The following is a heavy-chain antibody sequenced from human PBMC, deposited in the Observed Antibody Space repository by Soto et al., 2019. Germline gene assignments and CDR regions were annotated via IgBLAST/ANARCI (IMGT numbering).Heavy chain of an antibody. CDR1: GGSISSGTYY. J-gene: IGHJ4*02. Sequence: SETLSLTCTVSGGSISSGTYYWGWIRQPPGKGLEWIGYIYYSGSTNYNPSLKSRVTISVDTSKNQFSLKLSSVTAADTAVYYCARGLPYYYDSSGYYLYYFDYWGQGTLVTVSS. CDR2: IYYSGST. CDR3: ARGLPYYYDSSGYYLYYFDY. V-gene: IGHV4-61*01. D-gene: IGHD3-22*01.